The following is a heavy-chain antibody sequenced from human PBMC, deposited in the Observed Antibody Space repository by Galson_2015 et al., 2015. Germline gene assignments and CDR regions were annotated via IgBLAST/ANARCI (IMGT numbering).Heavy chain of an antibody. CDR3: TTDPEGVATIFDY. Sequence: SLRLSCAASGFTFSNAWMSWVRQAPGKGLEWVGRIKSKTDGGTTDYAAPVKGRFTISRDDSKNTLYLQMNSLKTEDTAVYYCTTDPEGVATIFDYWGQGTLVTVSS. J-gene: IGHJ4*02. CDR1: GFTFSNAW. CDR2: IKSKTDGGTT. V-gene: IGHV3-15*01. D-gene: IGHD5-12*01.